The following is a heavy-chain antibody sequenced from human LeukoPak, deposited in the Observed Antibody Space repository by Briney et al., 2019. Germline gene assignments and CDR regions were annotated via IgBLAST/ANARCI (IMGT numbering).Heavy chain of an antibody. D-gene: IGHD3-16*02. V-gene: IGHV3-7*01. J-gene: IGHJ4*02. CDR2: IKHDGSEK. Sequence: GGSLRLSCAVSGFTFNNYWMSWVRQAPGKGLEWVANIKHDGSEKYYVDSVKGRFTISRDNARNSLYMQMNSLRAEDTAVYYCATYRHLGYWGQGTLVTVSS. CDR3: ATYRHLGY. CDR1: GFTFNNYW.